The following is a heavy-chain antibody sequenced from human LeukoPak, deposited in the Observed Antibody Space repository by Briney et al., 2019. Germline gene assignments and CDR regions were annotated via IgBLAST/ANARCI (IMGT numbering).Heavy chain of an antibody. Sequence: PGVSLRLFCGACGFTFSGFAVRCVRRTRGKGLVWVSGISGSGDNTLYADSVKGRFTISRDNSKNTLYLEMNSLRAEDTAIYYCAKMKGHPLPKYYMDVWGQGNTVTVSS. V-gene: IGHV3-23*01. CDR2: ISGSGDNT. CDR1: GFTFSGFA. CDR3: AKMKGHPLPKYYMDV. D-gene: IGHD1-26*01. J-gene: IGHJ6*01.